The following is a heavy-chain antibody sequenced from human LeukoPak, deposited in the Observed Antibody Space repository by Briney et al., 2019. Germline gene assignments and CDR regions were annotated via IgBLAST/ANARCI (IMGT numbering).Heavy chain of an antibody. D-gene: IGHD6-13*01. J-gene: IGHJ4*02. CDR2: FDPEDGET. Sequence: ASVKVSCKVSGYTLTELSMHWVRQAPGKGLEGLGGFDPEDGETIYAQKFQGRVTMTEDTSTDTAYMELSSLRSEDTAVYYCVAIGLFSSSWSHYFDYWGQGTLVTVSS. CDR1: GYTLTELS. V-gene: IGHV1-24*01. CDR3: VAIGLFSSSWSHYFDY.